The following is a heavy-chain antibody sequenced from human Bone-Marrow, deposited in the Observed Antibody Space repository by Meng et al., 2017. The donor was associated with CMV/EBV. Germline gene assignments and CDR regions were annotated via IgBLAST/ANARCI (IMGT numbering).Heavy chain of an antibody. Sequence: SETLSLTCTVSGGSISSSNSYWGWLRQPPGKGLQWIGSINYRGVTRYNPSIKSRVIMSVDTSKTQFSLKLSSVTAADTAADYCAGRASRGLSFAMDVWGQGTTVTVSS. D-gene: IGHD1-26*01. J-gene: IGHJ6*02. CDR3: AGRASRGLSFAMDV. V-gene: IGHV4-39*07. CDR2: INYRGVT. CDR1: GGSISSSNSY.